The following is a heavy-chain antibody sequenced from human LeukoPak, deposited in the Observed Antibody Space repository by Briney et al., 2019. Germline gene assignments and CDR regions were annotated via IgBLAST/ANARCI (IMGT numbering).Heavy chain of an antibody. CDR1: GGSTSSSSYY. Sequence: PSETLSLTCTVSGGSTSSSSYYWGWIRQPPGKGLEWIGSIYYSGSTYYNPSLKSRVTISVDKSKNQFSLKLSSVTAADTAVYYCASRGITVAGTDYWGQGTLVTVSS. CDR3: ASRGITVAGTDY. V-gene: IGHV4-39*07. CDR2: IYYSGST. J-gene: IGHJ4*02. D-gene: IGHD6-19*01.